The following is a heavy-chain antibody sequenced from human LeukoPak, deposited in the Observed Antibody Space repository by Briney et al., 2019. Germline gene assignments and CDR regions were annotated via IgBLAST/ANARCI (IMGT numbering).Heavy chain of an antibody. CDR2: IVGSSST. CDR3: ARIGAGSSRDY. D-gene: IGHD6-13*01. CDR1: GFTFSNFA. J-gene: IGHJ4*02. V-gene: IGHV3-21*01. Sequence: GGSLRLFCAASGFTFSNFAMTWVRQAPGKGLEWVSSIVGSSSTYYADSLKGRFTISRDNAKNSLYLQMNSLRAEDTAVYYCARIGAGSSRDYWGQGTLVTVSS.